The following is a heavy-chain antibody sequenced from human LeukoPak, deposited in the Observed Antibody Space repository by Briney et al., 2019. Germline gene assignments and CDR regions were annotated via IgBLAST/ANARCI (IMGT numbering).Heavy chain of an antibody. V-gene: IGHV3-30-3*01. D-gene: IGHD5-18*01. CDR2: ISYDGSNK. CDR1: GFTFSSYA. J-gene: IGHJ4*02. CDR3: ARDAGNYLQLWQGSIFDY. Sequence: PGGSLRLSCAASGFTFSSYAMHWVRQAPGKGLEWVAVISYDGSNKYYADSVKGRFTISRDNSKNTPYLQMNSLRAEDTAVYYCARDAGNYLQLWQGSIFDYWGQGTLVTVSS.